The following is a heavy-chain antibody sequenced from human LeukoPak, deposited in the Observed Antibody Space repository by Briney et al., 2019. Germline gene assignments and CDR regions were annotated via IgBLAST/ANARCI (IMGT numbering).Heavy chain of an antibody. J-gene: IGHJ4*02. V-gene: IGHV5-51*07. CDR3: ASGIVVPAAGFDY. CDR1: GYSFTSYW. Sequence: GESLKISCKGSGYSFTSYWIGWVHQMPGKGLEWMGIIYPGDSDTRYSPSFQGQVTISADKSISTAYLQWSSLKASDTAMYYCASGIVVPAAGFDYWGQGTLVTVSS. CDR2: IYPGDSDT. D-gene: IGHD2-2*01.